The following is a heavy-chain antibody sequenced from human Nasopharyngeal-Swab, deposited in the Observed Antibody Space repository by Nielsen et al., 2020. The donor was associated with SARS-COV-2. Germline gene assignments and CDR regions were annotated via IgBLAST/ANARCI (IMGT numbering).Heavy chain of an antibody. J-gene: IGHJ4*02. CDR3: AKGGGAGY. V-gene: IGHV3-23*01. CDR1: GFTFSSYA. CDR2: ISGSGGST. Sequence: GESLKISCAASGFTFSSYAMSWVRQAPGKGPEWVSAISGSGGSTYYADSVKGRFTISRDNSKNTLYLQMNSLRAEDTAVYYCAKGGGAGYWGQGTLVTVSS. D-gene: IGHD3-16*01.